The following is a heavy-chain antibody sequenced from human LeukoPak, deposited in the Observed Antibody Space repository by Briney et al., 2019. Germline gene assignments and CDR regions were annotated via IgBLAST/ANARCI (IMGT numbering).Heavy chain of an antibody. Sequence: GGSLRLSWAASGFTFSSYEMNWVRQAPGKGLEWVSYISSSGSTIYYADSVKGRFTISRDNAKKSLYLQMNSLRAEDTAVYYCARVDGDYDYYYYMDVWGKGTTVTVSS. D-gene: IGHD4-17*01. CDR2: ISSSGSTI. CDR3: ARVDGDYDYYYYMDV. CDR1: GFTFSSYE. V-gene: IGHV3-48*03. J-gene: IGHJ6*03.